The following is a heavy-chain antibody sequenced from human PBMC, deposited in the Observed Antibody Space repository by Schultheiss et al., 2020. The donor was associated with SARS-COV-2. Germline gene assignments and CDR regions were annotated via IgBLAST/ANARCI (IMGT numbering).Heavy chain of an antibody. V-gene: IGHV4-61*08. Sequence: SETLSLTCTVSGDSISTGGYYWSWIRQPRGKGLEWIGYIYYSESTNYNPSLKSRVTISVDTSKNQFSLKLSSVTAADTAVYYCARAGGNPNTYYDYVWGSYRSGYFDFWGQGTLVTVSS. CDR3: ARAGGNPNTYYDYVWGSYRSGYFDF. D-gene: IGHD3-16*02. CDR1: GDSISTGGYY. CDR2: IYYSEST. J-gene: IGHJ4*02.